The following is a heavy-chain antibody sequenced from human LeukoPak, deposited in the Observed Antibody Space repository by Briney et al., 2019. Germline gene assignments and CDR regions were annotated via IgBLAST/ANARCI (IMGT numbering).Heavy chain of an antibody. CDR3: ARTYSASWYDAFDI. V-gene: IGHV4-4*02. J-gene: IGHJ3*02. Sequence: PSGTLSLTCAVSGGSINSSNWWSWVRQPPGKGLEWIGEIYHSGSTNYNPSLKSRVTISIDKSKNQFSLKLRSVTAADTAVYYCARTYSASWYDAFDIRGQGTMVTVSS. D-gene: IGHD6-13*01. CDR1: GGSINSSNW. CDR2: IYHSGST.